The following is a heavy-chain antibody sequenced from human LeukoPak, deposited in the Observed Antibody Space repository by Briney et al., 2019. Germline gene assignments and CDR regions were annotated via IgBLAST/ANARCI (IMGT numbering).Heavy chain of an antibody. D-gene: IGHD3-22*01. CDR2: IYYSGST. Sequence: SEILSLTCTVSGGSISSGGYYWSWIRQHPGKGLEWIGYIYYSGSTYYNPSLKSRVTISVDRSKNQFSLKLSSVTAADTAVYYCARDRTYDSSGAHAFDIWGQGTMVTVSS. V-gene: IGHV4-31*03. CDR3: ARDRTYDSSGAHAFDI. CDR1: GGSISSGGYY. J-gene: IGHJ3*02.